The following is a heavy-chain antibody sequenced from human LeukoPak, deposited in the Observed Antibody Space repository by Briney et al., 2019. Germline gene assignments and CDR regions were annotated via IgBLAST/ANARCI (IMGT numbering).Heavy chain of an antibody. CDR1: GYSISSGYY. CDR2: IYHSGST. CDR3: ARSRADFWSGPRVGYYYMDV. V-gene: IGHV4-38-2*02. D-gene: IGHD3-3*01. J-gene: IGHJ6*03. Sequence: SETLSLTCTVSGYSISSGYYWGWIRQPPGKGLAWIGSIYHSGSTYYNPSLKSRVTISVDTSKNQFSLKLSSVTAADTAVYYCARSRADFWSGPRVGYYYMDVWGKGTTVTVSS.